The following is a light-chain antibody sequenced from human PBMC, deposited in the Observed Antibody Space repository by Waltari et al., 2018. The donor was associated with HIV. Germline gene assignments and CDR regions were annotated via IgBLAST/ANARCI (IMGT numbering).Light chain of an antibody. CDR3: HQYYTTPWA. CDR2: WAS. J-gene: IGKJ1*01. Sequence: DIVLTQSPDSLAVSLGERATINCKASQSVLYNSNSKNYLSWYQQRPGQPPKLLMYWASTRESGVPDRFSGSASGTDFTLTISCLQAEDVAVYYCHQYYTTPWAFGQGTKVEIK. V-gene: IGKV4-1*01. CDR1: QSVLYNSNSKNY.